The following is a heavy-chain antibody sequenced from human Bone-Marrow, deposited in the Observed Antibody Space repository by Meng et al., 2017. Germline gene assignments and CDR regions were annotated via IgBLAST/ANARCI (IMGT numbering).Heavy chain of an antibody. Sequence: SVKVSCKASGGTFSSYTISWVRQAPGQGLEWMGRIIPILGIANYAQKFQGRVTITADKSTSTAYMELSGLRSEDTAVYYCARDERAHGSGSYEDYWGQGTLVTVSS. CDR1: GGTFSSYT. J-gene: IGHJ4*02. CDR2: IIPILGIA. V-gene: IGHV1-69*04. D-gene: IGHD3-10*01. CDR3: ARDERAHGSGSYEDY.